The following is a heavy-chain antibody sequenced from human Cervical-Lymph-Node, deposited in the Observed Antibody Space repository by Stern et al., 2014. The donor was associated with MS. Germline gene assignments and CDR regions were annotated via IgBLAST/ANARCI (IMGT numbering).Heavy chain of an antibody. CDR3: AKDPYSSGWYFDY. CDR2: ISFDGYNA. D-gene: IGHD6-19*01. J-gene: IGHJ4*02. V-gene: IGHV3-30*18. Sequence: EQLVESGGGVVQPGKSLRLSCTASGFTFSSHGMHWVRQAPGKGLQWVAIISFDGYNAYYADSVEGRFTISRDNSKNTVYLQMKSLRAEDTAVYYCAKDPYSSGWYFDYWGQGILVTVSS. CDR1: GFTFSSHG.